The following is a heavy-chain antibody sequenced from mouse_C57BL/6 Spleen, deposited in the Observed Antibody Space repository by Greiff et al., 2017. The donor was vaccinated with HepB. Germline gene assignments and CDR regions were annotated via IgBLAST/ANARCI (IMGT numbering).Heavy chain of an antibody. CDR1: GYTFTSYW. CDR2: IYPGSGST. CDR3: AKSPPPYYAIDC. V-gene: IGHV1-55*01. J-gene: IGHJ4*01. Sequence: QVQLQQPGAELVKPGASVKMSCKASGYTFTSYWITWVKQRPGQGLEWIGDIYPGSGSTNYNEKFKSKATLTVDKSSSTAYMQPSSLTSEDSAVYCCAKSPPPYYAIDCWGQGTSVTVSS.